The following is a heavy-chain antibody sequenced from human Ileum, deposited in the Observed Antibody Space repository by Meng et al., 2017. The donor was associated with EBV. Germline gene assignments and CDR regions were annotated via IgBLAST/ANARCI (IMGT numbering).Heavy chain of an antibody. CDR2: INHSGST. CDR1: GGFFSGYY. V-gene: IGHV4-34*02. Sequence: VQLQQWGAGLLKPSEPRSLTCAVDGGFFSGYYWSWIRQSPGKGLEGIGEINHSGSTNYNPSLKSRVTISVDTSKNQFSLKLTSVTAADTAVYYCAREARSSGYHPGIGPWGQGTLVTVSS. CDR3: AREARSSGYHPGIGP. J-gene: IGHJ5*02. D-gene: IGHD3-22*01.